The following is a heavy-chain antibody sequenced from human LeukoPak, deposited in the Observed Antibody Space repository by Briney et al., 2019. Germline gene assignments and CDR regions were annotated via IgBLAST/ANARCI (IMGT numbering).Heavy chain of an antibody. D-gene: IGHD2-15*01. CDR3: ARDADSGGWWRGLVFFDP. Sequence: TLSLTCTVSGGSISSGDYYWSWIRQPPGTGLEWIGYIYYSGSTYYNPSLKSRVTISVDTSKNQFSLKLSSVTAADTAVYYCARDADSGGWWRGLVFFDPWGQGTLVTVSS. J-gene: IGHJ5*02. CDR2: IYYSGST. CDR1: GGSISSGDYY. V-gene: IGHV4-30-4*01.